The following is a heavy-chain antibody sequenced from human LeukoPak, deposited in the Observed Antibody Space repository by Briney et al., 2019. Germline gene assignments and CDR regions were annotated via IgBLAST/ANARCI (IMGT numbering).Heavy chain of an antibody. D-gene: IGHD2-15*01. J-gene: IGHJ4*02. Sequence: ASVKVSCKVSGYTLTELSMHWVRQAPGKGPEWMGGFDPEDGETIYAQKFQGRVTMTEDTSTDTAYMELSSLRSEDTAVYYCATDSHCSGGSCYFHWGQGTLVTVSS. V-gene: IGHV1-24*01. CDR3: ATDSHCSGGSCYFH. CDR1: GYTLTELS. CDR2: FDPEDGET.